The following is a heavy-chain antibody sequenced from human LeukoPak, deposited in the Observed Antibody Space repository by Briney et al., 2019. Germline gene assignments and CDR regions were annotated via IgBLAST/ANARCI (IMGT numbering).Heavy chain of an antibody. D-gene: IGHD5-18*01. CDR3: ARGWIREYYFDY. CDR1: GGSFSGYY. J-gene: IGHJ4*02. V-gene: IGHV4-34*01. CDR2: INHSGST. Sequence: SETLSLTCAVYGGSFSGYYWSWIRQPPGKGLEWIGEINHSGSTNYNPSLKSRVTISVDTSRNQFSLKLSSVTAADTAVYYCARGWIREYYFDYWGQGTLVTVSS.